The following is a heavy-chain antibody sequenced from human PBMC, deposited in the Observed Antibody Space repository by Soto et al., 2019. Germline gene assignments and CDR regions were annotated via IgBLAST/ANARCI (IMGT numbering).Heavy chain of an antibody. CDR3: ARGQRFSDWFDP. Sequence: PSETLSLTCSVSGGTISGYYWTWIRQPAGKGLEWIGRIYSSGNTKYNPSLQSRVTMSLDTSNNQFSLRLTSVTAADTAVYYCARGQRFSDWFDPWGQGILVTVSS. D-gene: IGHD3-3*01. J-gene: IGHJ5*02. V-gene: IGHV4-4*07. CDR1: GGTISGYY. CDR2: IYSSGNT.